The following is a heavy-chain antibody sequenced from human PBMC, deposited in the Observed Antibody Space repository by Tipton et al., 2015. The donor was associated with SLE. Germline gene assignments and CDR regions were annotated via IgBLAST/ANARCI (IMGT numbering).Heavy chain of an antibody. D-gene: IGHD3-22*01. J-gene: IGHJ4*02. CDR2: IIHSGDT. CDR1: GGSFSGYF. CDR3: ARGHYYFDASGYPQTLDY. Sequence: TLSLTCAVSGGSFSGYFWSWIRQPPGKGLEWIGEIIHSGDTNFNPSLKSRVDISIDMSNNQFSLKVNSVTAADTAVYYCARGHYYFDASGYPQTLDYWGQGTLVTVSS. V-gene: IGHV4-34*01.